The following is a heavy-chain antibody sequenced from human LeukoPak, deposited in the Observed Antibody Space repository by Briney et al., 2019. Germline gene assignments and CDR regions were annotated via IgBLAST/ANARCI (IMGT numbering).Heavy chain of an antibody. V-gene: IGHV3-30*02. CDR3: TTEPRWFDF. CDR1: GFNFRTYG. CDR2: TQSDEGYI. Sequence: QAGGSLRLSCAASGFNFRTYGMPWFRQAPSKGLEWVAFTQSDEGYINYADSVKGRFIISRDNSENTLYLQMNSLRAEDTAIYYCTTEPRWFDFWGQGTLVTVSS. J-gene: IGHJ4*02.